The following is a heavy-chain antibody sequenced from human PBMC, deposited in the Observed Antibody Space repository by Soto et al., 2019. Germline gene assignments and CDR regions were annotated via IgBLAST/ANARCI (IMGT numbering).Heavy chain of an antibody. J-gene: IGHJ5*02. CDR1: GGYISRYY. CDR2: IYYSGST. V-gene: IGHV4-59*08. CDR3: ARSAATLFDP. Sequence: QVQLQESGPGLVKPSETLSLTCTVSGGYISRYYWGWIWQPRGMGLEWIGYIYYSGSTNYNPSLKRRVTISVDTSKNHFSLRLSSVTAADTAVYYCARSAATLFDPWGQGTLVTVSS.